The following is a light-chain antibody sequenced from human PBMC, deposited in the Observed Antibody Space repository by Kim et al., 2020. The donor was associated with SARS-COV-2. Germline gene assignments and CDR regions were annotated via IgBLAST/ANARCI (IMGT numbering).Light chain of an antibody. CDR2: EDN. Sequence: TVTISCTGSSGSIASNYVQLYQQRPGSAPTTVIYEDNQRPSGVPDRFSRSIDSSSNSASLTISGLKTEDEADYYCQSYDSSNHWVFGGGTQLTVL. CDR1: SGSIASNY. CDR3: QSYDSSNHWV. V-gene: IGLV6-57*02. J-gene: IGLJ3*02.